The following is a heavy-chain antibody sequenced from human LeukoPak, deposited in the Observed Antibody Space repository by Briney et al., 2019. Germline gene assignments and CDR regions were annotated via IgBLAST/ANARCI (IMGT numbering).Heavy chain of an antibody. CDR1: GGSFTGYN. Sequence: SETLSLTCTLSGGSFTGYNWGWLGQPPGKGLEWIGYIYSSETTNYKPSLKSRVTISADTSKNQFSLKLTSTTAADTAIYHCVRRNDFDMWGQGTMVTVSS. CDR3: VRRNDFDM. V-gene: IGHV4-4*09. CDR2: IYSSETT. J-gene: IGHJ3*02.